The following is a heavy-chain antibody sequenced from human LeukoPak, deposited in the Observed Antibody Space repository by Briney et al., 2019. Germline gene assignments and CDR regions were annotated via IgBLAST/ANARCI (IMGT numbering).Heavy chain of an antibody. CDR2: IIPIFGTA. D-gene: IGHD3-16*02. J-gene: IGHJ4*02. CDR3: ARGLGIALPFDY. V-gene: IGHV1-69*13. Sequence: ASVKVSCKASGGTFSSYAISWVRQAPGQGLEWMGGIIPIFGTASYAQKFQGRVTITADESTSTAYMELSSLRSEDTAVYYCARGLGIALPFDYWGQGTLVTVSS. CDR1: GGTFSSYA.